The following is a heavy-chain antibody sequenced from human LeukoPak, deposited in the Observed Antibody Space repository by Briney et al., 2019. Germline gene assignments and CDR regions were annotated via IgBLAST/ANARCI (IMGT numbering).Heavy chain of an antibody. D-gene: IGHD3-16*01. J-gene: IGHJ4*02. V-gene: IGHV1-18*01. CDR1: GYTFTSYG. CDR2: TSAYNGNT. Sequence: ASVKVSCKASGYTFTSYGISWVPQAPGQGLEWMGWTSAYNGNTNYAQKPQGRVTMTTDTSTSTAYMELRSLRSDDTAVYYCARGDPKGQRGHYFDYWGQGTLVTVSS. CDR3: ARGDPKGQRGHYFDY.